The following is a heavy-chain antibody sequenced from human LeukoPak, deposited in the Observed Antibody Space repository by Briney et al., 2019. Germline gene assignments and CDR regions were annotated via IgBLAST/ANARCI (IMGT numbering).Heavy chain of an antibody. V-gene: IGHV3-21*01. D-gene: IGHD2-15*01. CDR3: ARSRGGYCSGGSCYSGYYFDY. CDR1: GFTFSSYS. J-gene: IGHJ4*02. Sequence: GGSLRLSCAASGFTFSSYSMNWVRQAPGKGLEWVSSISSSSSYIYYADSVKGRFTISRDNAKNSLYLQMNSLRAEDTAVYYCARSRGGYCSGGSCYSGYYFDYWGQGTLVTVSS. CDR2: ISSSSSYI.